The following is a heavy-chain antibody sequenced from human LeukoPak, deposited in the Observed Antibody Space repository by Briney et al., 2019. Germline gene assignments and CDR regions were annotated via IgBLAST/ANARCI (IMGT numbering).Heavy chain of an antibody. D-gene: IGHD6-13*01. CDR2: FDPEDGET. CDR3: ARGIAAAGLLFDY. CDR1: GYTLTELS. V-gene: IGHV1-24*01. Sequence: ASVKVSCKVSGYTLTELSMHWVRQAPGKGLEWMGGFDPEDGETIYAQKFQGRVTITADESTSTAYMELSSLRSEDTAVYYCARGIAAAGLLFDYWGQGTLVTVSS. J-gene: IGHJ4*02.